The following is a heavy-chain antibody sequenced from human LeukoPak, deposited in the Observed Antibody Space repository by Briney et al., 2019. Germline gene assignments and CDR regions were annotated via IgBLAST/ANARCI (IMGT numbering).Heavy chain of an antibody. Sequence: GGSLRLSCAASGFTFSSYAMHWVRQAPGKGLEWVAVISYDGSNKYYADFVKGRFTISRDNSKNTLYLQMNSLRAEDTAVYYCARDLGTENDYWGQGTLVTVSS. J-gene: IGHJ4*02. V-gene: IGHV3-30*04. D-gene: IGHD5-18*01. CDR3: ARDLGTENDY. CDR1: GFTFSSYA. CDR2: ISYDGSNK.